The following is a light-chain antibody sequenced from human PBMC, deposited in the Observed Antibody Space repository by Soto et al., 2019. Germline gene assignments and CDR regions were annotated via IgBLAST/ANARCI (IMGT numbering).Light chain of an antibody. J-gene: IGKJ1*01. CDR2: KAS. V-gene: IGKV1-5*03. CDR3: QHYNSYSEA. CDR1: QTISSW. Sequence: IRRTQSPSTLSGSVGDRFTIACRASQTISSWLAWYQQKPGKAPKLLIYKASTLKSGVPSRFSGSGSGTEFTLTISSLQPDDFATYYCQHYNSYSEAFGQGTKVDI.